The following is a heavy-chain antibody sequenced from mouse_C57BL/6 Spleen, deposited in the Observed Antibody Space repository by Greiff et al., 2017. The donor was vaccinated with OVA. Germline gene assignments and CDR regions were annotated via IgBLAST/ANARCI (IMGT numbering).Heavy chain of an antibody. V-gene: IGHV1-55*01. J-gene: IGHJ4*01. CDR2: VYPGSGST. CDR1: GYTFTSYW. Sequence: QVQLQQPGAELVKPGASVKMSCKASGYTFTSYWITWVKQRPGQGLEWSGDVYPGSGSTNYNEKFKSKATLTVDTSYSTAYMQLSILTSEDSAVYYCARKRITTVVDYWGQGTSVTVSS. D-gene: IGHD1-1*01. CDR3: ARKRITTVVDY.